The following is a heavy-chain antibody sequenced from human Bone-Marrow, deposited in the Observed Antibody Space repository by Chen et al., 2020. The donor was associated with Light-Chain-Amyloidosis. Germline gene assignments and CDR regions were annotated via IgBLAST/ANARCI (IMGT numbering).Heavy chain of an antibody. D-gene: IGHD5-12*01. J-gene: IGHJ4*02. Sequence: EVQLEQSGPEVKKHGESLKISCKGSGYTFPNYWIGWVRQMPGKGLEWMGVIYPDDSDARYSPSLEGKVTISADKSITTAYLQWRSLKASDTAMYYCARRRDGYNFDYWGQGTLVTVSS. CDR1: GYTFPNYW. CDR3: ARRRDGYNFDY. V-gene: IGHV5-51*01. CDR2: IYPDDSDA.